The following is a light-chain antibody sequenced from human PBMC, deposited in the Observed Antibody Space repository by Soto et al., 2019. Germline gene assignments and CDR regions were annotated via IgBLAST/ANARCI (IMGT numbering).Light chain of an antibody. CDR2: DVS. CDR3: SSYTTSSTRV. CDR1: SSDVGGHNS. V-gene: IGLV2-14*03. Sequence: QSALTQPASVSGSPGQSITISCTGTSSDVGGHNSVSWYQQHPGKAPKVMIYDVSKGPSGVSHRFSGSKSGNTASLAISGSKSANTASLTISGLQAEDEADYYCSSYTTSSTRVFGGGTKLTVL. J-gene: IGLJ2*01.